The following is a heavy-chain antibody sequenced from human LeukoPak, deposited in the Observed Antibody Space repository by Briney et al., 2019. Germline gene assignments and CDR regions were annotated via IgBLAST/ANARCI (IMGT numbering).Heavy chain of an antibody. D-gene: IGHD1-26*01. J-gene: IGHJ6*03. V-gene: IGHV1-46*01. CDR1: GYTFTSYA. CDR3: ARAHRLSGSTRGYYYYMDV. Sequence: ASVKVSCKASGYTFTSYAMHWVRQAPGQGLEWMGIINPSGGSTSYAQKFQGRVTMTRDTSTSTVYMELSSLRSEDTAVYYCARAHRLSGSTRGYYYYMDVWGKGTTVTVSS. CDR2: INPSGGST.